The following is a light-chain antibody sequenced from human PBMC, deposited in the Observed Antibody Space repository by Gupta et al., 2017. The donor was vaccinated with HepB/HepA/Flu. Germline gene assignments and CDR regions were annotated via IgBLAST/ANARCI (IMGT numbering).Light chain of an antibody. Sequence: DIKMTQSTSSLSASVGDRVTITCRASQSISSYLNWYQQKPGKAPKLLIYAASRLKSGVPSRFSGSGSGTDFTLTISRRQPEDFANYYCQQRDSTPWTFGQGTKVEIK. CDR1: QSISSY. V-gene: IGKV1-39*01. J-gene: IGKJ1*01. CDR2: AAS. CDR3: QQRDSTPWT.